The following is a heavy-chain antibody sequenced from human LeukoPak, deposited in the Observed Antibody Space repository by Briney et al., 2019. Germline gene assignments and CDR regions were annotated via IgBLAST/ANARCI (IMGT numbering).Heavy chain of an antibody. CDR2: ISSSGSTI. CDR3: AKNPSQPYSGPYYFNS. D-gene: IGHD3-16*01. V-gene: IGHV3-48*03. J-gene: IGHJ4*02. CDR1: GFTFSSYE. Sequence: GGSLRLSCAASGFTFSSYEMNWVRQAPGKGLEWVSYISSSGSTIYYADSVKGRFTISRDNAKNSLYLQMNSLRAEDTAVYYCAKNPSQPYSGPYYFNSWGQGTLVTVSS.